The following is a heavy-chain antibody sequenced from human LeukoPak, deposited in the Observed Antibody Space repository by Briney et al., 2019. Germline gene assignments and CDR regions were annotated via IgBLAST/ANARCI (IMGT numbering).Heavy chain of an antibody. CDR3: ARGALTYYYDSSGYWVAPFDY. CDR1: GYTFTSYY. D-gene: IGHD3-22*01. V-gene: IGHV1-46*01. J-gene: IGHJ4*02. CDR2: INPSGGST. Sequence: ASVKVSCKASGYTFTSYYMHWVRQAPGQGLEWMGIINPSGGSTSYAQKFQGRVTMTRDTSTSTAYMELSSLRSEDTAVYYCARGALTYYYDSSGYWVAPFDYWGQGTLVTVSS.